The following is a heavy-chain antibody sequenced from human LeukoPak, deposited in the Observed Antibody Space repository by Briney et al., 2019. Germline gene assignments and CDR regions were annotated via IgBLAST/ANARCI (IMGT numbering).Heavy chain of an antibody. CDR3: ARDGLMLVVVQPDYYFDS. Sequence: ASVKVSCKASGYTFNTYGISWVRQAPGQGLEWIGWISTDNGNTNYAQKYQGRVTMTTGTSTSTAYMELRSLRSDDTAMYYCARDGLMLVVVQPDYYFDSWGQGTLVTVSS. V-gene: IGHV1-18*01. D-gene: IGHD3-22*01. CDR2: ISTDNGNT. CDR1: GYTFNTYG. J-gene: IGHJ4*02.